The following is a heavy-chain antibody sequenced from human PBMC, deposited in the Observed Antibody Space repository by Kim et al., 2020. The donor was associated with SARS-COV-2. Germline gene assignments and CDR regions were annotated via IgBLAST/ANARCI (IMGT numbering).Heavy chain of an antibody. J-gene: IGHJ4*02. CDR2: IYSSGST. D-gene: IGHD6-19*01. CDR1: GGSISSGSYY. Sequence: SETLSLTCTVSGGSISSGSYYWSWIRQPAGKGLEWIGRIYSSGSTNYNPSLKSRFTISVDTSKNQFSLKLSSVTAADTAVYYCARQIAVAALDYWGQGTLVTVSS. V-gene: IGHV4-61*02. CDR3: ARQIAVAALDY.